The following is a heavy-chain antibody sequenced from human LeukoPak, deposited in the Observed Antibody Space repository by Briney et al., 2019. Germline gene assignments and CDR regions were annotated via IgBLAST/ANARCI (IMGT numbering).Heavy chain of an antibody. J-gene: IGHJ3*02. Sequence: SETLSLTCTVSGGSISSGDYYWSWIRQPPGKGLEWIGYIYYSGSTYYNPSLKSRVTISVDTSKNQFSLKLSSVTAADTAVYYCATGLGVVVPAATGVDAFDIWGQGTMVTVSS. D-gene: IGHD2-2*01. CDR3: ATGLGVVVPAATGVDAFDI. CDR1: GGSISSGDYY. CDR2: IYYSGST. V-gene: IGHV4-30-4*08.